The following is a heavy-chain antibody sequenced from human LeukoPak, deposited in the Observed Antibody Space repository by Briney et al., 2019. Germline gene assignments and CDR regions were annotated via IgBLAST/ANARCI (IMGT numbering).Heavy chain of an antibody. D-gene: IGHD2-21*02. CDR2: ISSSGSVQ. V-gene: IGHV3-30*03. CDR1: GFTFSAYG. CDR3: ARSPGESRDWTGTLDY. J-gene: IGHJ4*02. Sequence: PGRSLRLSCAASGFTFSAYGMNWVRQAPGKGLEWVSVISSSGSVQFYADSAKGRFTISRDDSKNTVYVQMNRLRGEDTAVYYCARSPGESRDWTGTLDYWGQGVLVTVSS.